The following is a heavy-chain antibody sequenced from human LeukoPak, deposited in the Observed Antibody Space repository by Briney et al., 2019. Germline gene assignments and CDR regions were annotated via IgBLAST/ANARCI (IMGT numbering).Heavy chain of an antibody. D-gene: IGHD3-22*01. V-gene: IGHV4-34*01. CDR3: ARVAVYYYDSSGYKYFQH. Sequence: SETLSLTCAVYGGSFSGYYWSWIRQPPGKGLEWIGEINHSGSTNYNPSLKSRVTISVDASKNQFSLKLSSVTAADTAVYYCARVAVYYYDSSGYKYFQHWGQGTLVTVSS. J-gene: IGHJ1*01. CDR2: INHSGST. CDR1: GGSFSGYY.